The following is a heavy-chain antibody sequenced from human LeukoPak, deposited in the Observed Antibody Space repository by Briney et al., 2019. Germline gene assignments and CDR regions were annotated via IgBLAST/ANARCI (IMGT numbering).Heavy chain of an antibody. CDR1: GGTFSSYA. CDR3: AMSVRYLHYYGSGSYLDYYYYYGMDV. V-gene: IGHV1-69*13. J-gene: IGHJ6*02. D-gene: IGHD3-10*01. Sequence: SVKVSCKASGGTFSSYAVSWVRQAPGQGLEWMGGIIPIFGTANYAQKFQGRVTITADESTSTAYMELSSLRSEDTAVYYCAMSVRYLHYYGSGSYLDYYYYYGMDVWGQGTTVTVSS. CDR2: IIPIFGTA.